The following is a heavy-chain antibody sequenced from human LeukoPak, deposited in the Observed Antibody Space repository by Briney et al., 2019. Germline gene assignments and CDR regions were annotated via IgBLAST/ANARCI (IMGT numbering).Heavy chain of an antibody. J-gene: IGHJ3*02. Sequence: GESLKISCKGSGYSFSSYWIGWVRQMPGKGLEWMGIIFPRESDTKYSPSFQGQITISADKSINTASLQWSSLEASDSAMYYCARCYPYYYGSGTPSAFDIWGQGTMVTVSS. D-gene: IGHD3-10*01. CDR3: ARCYPYYYGSGTPSAFDI. V-gene: IGHV5-51*01. CDR1: GYSFSSYW. CDR2: IFPRESDT.